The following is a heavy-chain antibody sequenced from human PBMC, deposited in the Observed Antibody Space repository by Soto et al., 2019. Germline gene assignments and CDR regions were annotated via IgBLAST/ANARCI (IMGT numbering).Heavy chain of an antibody. V-gene: IGHV3-23*01. D-gene: IGHD1-1*01. CDR1: GFTFSSYA. CDR3: ARDVCETTSRYYGLDV. Sequence: QLLESGGDLIPPGGSLRLSCAASGFTFSSYAMSWVRLAPGKGLQWVSGITGSGDITYYTDSVKGRFTISRDNSKNSLHLQMHSLRAEDTAVYYCARDVCETTSRYYGLDVWGRGTTVTVSS. CDR2: ITGSGDIT. J-gene: IGHJ6*02.